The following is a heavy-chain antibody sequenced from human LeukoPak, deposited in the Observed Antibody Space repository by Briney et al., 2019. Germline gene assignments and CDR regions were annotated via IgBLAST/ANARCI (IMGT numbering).Heavy chain of an antibody. D-gene: IGHD3-3*02. CDR1: GFTFSSYA. CDR2: ISYDGNNE. Sequence: QPGRSLRLSCAASGFTFSSYAMRWVRQAPGKGLEWVAVISYDGNNEYYADSVKGRFTISGDNSKNTLYLQMNSLRTEDTAVYYCARPFHKFFDYWGQGTLVTVSS. J-gene: IGHJ4*02. V-gene: IGHV3-30-3*01. CDR3: ARPFHKFFDY.